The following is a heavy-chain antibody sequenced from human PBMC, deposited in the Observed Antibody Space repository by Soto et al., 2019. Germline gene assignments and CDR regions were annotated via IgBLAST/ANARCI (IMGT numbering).Heavy chain of an antibody. CDR3: ARDDIVVVPAANLADYYYYYMDV. D-gene: IGHD2-2*01. Sequence: GGSLRLSCAASGFTFSSYSMNWVRQAPGKGLEWVSYISSSSSTIYYADSVKGRFTISRDNAKNSLYLQMNSLRAEDKAVYYCARDDIVVVPAANLADYYYYYMDVWGKGTTVTVSS. CDR2: ISSSSSTI. J-gene: IGHJ6*03. V-gene: IGHV3-48*01. CDR1: GFTFSSYS.